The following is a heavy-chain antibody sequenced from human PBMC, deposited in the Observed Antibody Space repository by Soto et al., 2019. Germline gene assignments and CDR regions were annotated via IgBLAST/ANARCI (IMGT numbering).Heavy chain of an antibody. V-gene: IGHV1-8*01. CDR1: GYTFTSYD. D-gene: IGHD3-3*01. CDR2: MNTNSGNT. J-gene: IGHJ4*02. CDR3: ARGGTIFGVVIPYFDY. Sequence: QVQLVQSGAEVKKPGASVKVSCKASGYTFTSYDINWVRQATGQGLEWMGWMNTNSGNTGYAQKFQGRVTMTRNTAISTAYMELSSLRSEDTAVYYCARGGTIFGVVIPYFDYWGQGTLVTVSS.